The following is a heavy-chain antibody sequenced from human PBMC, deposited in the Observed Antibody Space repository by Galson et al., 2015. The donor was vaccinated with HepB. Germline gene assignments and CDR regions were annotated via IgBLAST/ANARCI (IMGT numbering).Heavy chain of an antibody. D-gene: IGHD6-19*01. J-gene: IGHJ5*02. CDR3: ARGAVAFVDRENNWFDP. CDR2: ISSSGSTI. CDR1: GFTFSDYY. V-gene: IGHV3-11*01. Sequence: SLRLSCAASGFTFSDYYMSWIRQAPGKGLEWASYISSSGSTIYYADSVKGRFTISRDNAKNSLYLQMNSLRAEDTAVYYCARGAVAFVDRENNWFDPWGQGTLVTVSS.